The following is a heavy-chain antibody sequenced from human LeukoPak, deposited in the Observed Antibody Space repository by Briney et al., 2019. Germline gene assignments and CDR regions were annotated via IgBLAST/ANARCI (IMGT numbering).Heavy chain of an antibody. CDR1: GFTFSSYG. J-gene: IGHJ3*02. Sequence: GGSLRLSCAASGFTFSSYGMHWVRQAPGKGLEWVAFIRYDGSNKYYADSVKGRFTISRDNSKNTLYLQMNSLRAEDTAVYYCAKVAPPWDAFDIWGQGTMVTVSS. CDR2: IRYDGSNK. CDR3: AKVAPPWDAFDI. V-gene: IGHV3-30*02.